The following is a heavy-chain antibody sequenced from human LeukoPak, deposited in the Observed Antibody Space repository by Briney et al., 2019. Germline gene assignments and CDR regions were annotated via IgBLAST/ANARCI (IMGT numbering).Heavy chain of an antibody. D-gene: IGHD2-2*01. Sequence: PGRSLRLSCAASGFTFSSYGMHWVRQAPGKGLEWVAVISYDGSNKYYADSVKGRFTISRDNSKNTLYLQMNSLRVEDTAVYNCARLGYCSSTSCAGMDVWGQGTTVTVSS. V-gene: IGHV3-30*03. J-gene: IGHJ6*02. CDR3: ARLGYCSSTSCAGMDV. CDR2: ISYDGSNK. CDR1: GFTFSSYG.